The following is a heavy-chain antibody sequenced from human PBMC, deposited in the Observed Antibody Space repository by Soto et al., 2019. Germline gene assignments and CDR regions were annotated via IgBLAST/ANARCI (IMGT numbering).Heavy chain of an antibody. CDR3: ARDRYYGSGTYYNFYSGMDV. CDR2: INPNSGGT. D-gene: IGHD3-10*01. Sequence: ASVKVSCKASGYTFTGYYMHWVRQAPGQGLEWMGWINPNSGGTNYAQKFQGWVTMTRDTSISTAYMELSRLSSVTPADTAVYYCARDRYYGSGTYYNFYSGMDVWGQGTTVTVSS. V-gene: IGHV1-2*04. CDR1: GYTFTGYY. J-gene: IGHJ6*02.